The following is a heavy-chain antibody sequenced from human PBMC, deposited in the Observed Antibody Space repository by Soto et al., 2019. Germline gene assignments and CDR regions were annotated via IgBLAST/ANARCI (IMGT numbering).Heavy chain of an antibody. CDR1: GYSISSGYY. CDR3: ARADYYYDSSSYSFHFDY. J-gene: IGHJ4*02. V-gene: IGHV4-38-2*01. CDR2: LYHSGST. D-gene: IGHD3-22*01. Sequence: PSETLSLTCGASGYSISSGYYWGWIRQPPGKGLEWIGSLYHSGSTYYNPSLKSRVTISVDTSKNQFSLKLSSVTAADTAVYYCARADYYYDSSSYSFHFDYCGQGTLLTVSS.